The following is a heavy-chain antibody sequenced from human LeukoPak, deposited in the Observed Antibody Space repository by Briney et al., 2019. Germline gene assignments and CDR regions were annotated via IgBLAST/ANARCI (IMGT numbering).Heavy chain of an antibody. CDR1: GGTFSSYA. D-gene: IGHD6-19*01. V-gene: IGHV1-69*04. Sequence: SVKVSCKASGGTFSSYAISWVRQAPGQGLEWMGRIIPILGIANYAQKFQGRVTITADKSTSTAYMELSSLRSEDTAVYYCATRLDRTNNWSDPWGQGTLVTVSS. J-gene: IGHJ5*02. CDR2: IIPILGIA. CDR3: ATRLDRTNNWSDP.